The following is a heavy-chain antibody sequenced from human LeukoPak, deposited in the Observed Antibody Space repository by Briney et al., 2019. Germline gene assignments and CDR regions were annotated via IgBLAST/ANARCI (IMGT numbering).Heavy chain of an antibody. CDR3: AREYSSSWSRPYYYYMDV. J-gene: IGHJ6*03. V-gene: IGHV4-39*07. Sequence: SETLSLTCTVSGGSISSSSYYWGWIRQPPGKGLEWIGSIYYSGSTYYNPSLKSRVTISVDTSKNQFSLKLSSVTAADTAVYYCAREYSSSWSRPYYYYMDVWGKGTTVTVSS. D-gene: IGHD6-13*01. CDR2: IYYSGST. CDR1: GGSISSSSYY.